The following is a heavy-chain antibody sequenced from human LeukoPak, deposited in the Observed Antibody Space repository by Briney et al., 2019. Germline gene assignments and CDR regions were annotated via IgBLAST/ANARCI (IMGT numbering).Heavy chain of an antibody. D-gene: IGHD3-10*01. CDR1: GFTFDDYA. V-gene: IGHV3-9*01. CDR2: ISWNTGSI. Sequence: GGSLRLSCAASGFTFDDYAMHWVRQAPGMGLEWVSGISWNTGSIGYADTVKGRFTISRDNAKNSLYLQMNSLRAEDTALYYCAKGLWFGEFHPFDYWGQGTLVTVSS. J-gene: IGHJ4*02. CDR3: AKGLWFGEFHPFDY.